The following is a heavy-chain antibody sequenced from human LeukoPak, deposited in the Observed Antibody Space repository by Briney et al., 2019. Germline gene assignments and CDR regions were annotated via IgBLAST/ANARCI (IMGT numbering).Heavy chain of an antibody. CDR2: IYHSGST. V-gene: IGHV4-30-2*01. J-gene: IGHJ4*02. CDR3: ASYSSGWYGLDY. D-gene: IGHD6-19*01. CDR1: GGSISSGGYY. Sequence: SQTLSLTCTVSGGSISSGGYYWSWIRQPPGKGLEWIGYIYHSGSTYYNPSLKSRVTISVDRSKNQFSLKLSSVTAADTAVYYCASYSSGWYGLDYWGQGTLVTVPS.